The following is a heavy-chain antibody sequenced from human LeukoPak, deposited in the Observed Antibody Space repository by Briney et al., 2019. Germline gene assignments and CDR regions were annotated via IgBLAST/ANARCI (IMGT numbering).Heavy chain of an antibody. CDR2: INPNSGGT. V-gene: IGHV1-2*02. Sequence: ASVKVSCKASGGTFSSYAISWVRQAPGQGLEWMGWINPNSGGTNYAQKFQGRVTMTRDTSISTAYMELSRLRSDDTAVYYCASHGGYDQLNFDYWGQGTLVTVSS. CDR1: GGTFSSYA. CDR3: ASHGGYDQLNFDY. D-gene: IGHD5-12*01. J-gene: IGHJ4*02.